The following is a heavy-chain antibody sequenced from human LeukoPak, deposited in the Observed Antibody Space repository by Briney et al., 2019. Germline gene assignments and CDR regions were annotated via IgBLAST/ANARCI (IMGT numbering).Heavy chain of an antibody. Sequence: GASLRLSCAASGFTVSNNYMSWVRQAPGKGLEWVSVIDNGDRTFYVDSVKGRFTISRDNSKNTLYLQMNSLRVEDTAVYYCTRIRNDYTVVDVWGRGTTVTVSS. CDR1: GFTVSNNY. V-gene: IGHV3-53*01. J-gene: IGHJ6*02. D-gene: IGHD4-11*01. CDR3: TRIRNDYTVVDV. CDR2: IDNGDRT.